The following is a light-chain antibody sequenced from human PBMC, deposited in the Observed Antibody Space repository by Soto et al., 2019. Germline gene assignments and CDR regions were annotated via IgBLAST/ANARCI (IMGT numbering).Light chain of an antibody. CDR3: QQYYNKVT. CDR1: QSVLYSSNNKNY. J-gene: IGKJ5*01. CDR2: WAS. V-gene: IGKV4-1*01. Sequence: DIVMTQSPDSLAVSLGERATINCKSSQSVLYSSNNKNYLAWYQQKPGQPPKLLICWASTRESGVPDRFSGSGSGTDFTLTISSLQAEDVAVYYCQQYYNKVTFGQGTRLEIK.